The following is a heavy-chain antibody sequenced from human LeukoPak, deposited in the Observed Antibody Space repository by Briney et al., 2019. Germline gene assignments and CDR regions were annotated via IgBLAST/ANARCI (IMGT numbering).Heavy chain of an antibody. CDR3: ARDEAREYSSSSLDY. CDR1: GFTFSSYA. V-gene: IGHV3-30-3*01. J-gene: IGHJ4*02. Sequence: GRSLRLSCAASGFTFSSYAMHWVRQAPGKGLEWVAVISYDGSNKYYADSVKGRFTISRDNSKNTLYLQMNSLRAEDTAVYYCARDEAREYSSSSLDYWGQGTLVTVSS. CDR2: ISYDGSNK. D-gene: IGHD6-6*01.